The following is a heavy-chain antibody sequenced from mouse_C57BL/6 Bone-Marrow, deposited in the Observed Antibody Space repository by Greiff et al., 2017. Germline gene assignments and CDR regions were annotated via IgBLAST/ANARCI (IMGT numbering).Heavy chain of an antibody. CDR2: ISNLAYSI. CDR3: ARQDYYGSSYAMDY. V-gene: IGHV5-15*04. Sequence: EVKLVESGGGLVQPGGSLKLSCAASGFTFSDYGMAWVRQAPRKGPEWVAFISNLAYSIYYADTVTGRFTISRENAKNTLYLEMSSRRSEDTAMYYCARQDYYGSSYAMDYWGQGTSVTVSS. J-gene: IGHJ4*01. D-gene: IGHD1-1*01. CDR1: GFTFSDYG.